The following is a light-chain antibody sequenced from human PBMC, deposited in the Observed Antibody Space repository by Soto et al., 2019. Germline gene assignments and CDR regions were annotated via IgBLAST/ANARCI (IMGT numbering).Light chain of an antibody. CDR3: QQYSMWPIT. CDR2: GAS. J-gene: IGKJ5*01. V-gene: IGKV3-15*01. Sequence: EIVMTQSPSKLSASPGERATLSCRASQTVGNNLAWYQQKPGQAPRLLIYGASTRATGIPATFSGSGSGTEFILTISSLQSEDFAVYYCQQYSMWPITFGQGTRLEIK. CDR1: QTVGNN.